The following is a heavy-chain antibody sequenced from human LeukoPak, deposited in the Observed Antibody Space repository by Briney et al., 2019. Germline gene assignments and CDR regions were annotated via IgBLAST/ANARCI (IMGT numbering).Heavy chain of an antibody. J-gene: IGHJ4*02. CDR2: IYYSGST. V-gene: IGHV4-59*08. CDR1: GGSISSYF. CDR3: ARHWGGFGELLSHFDY. Sequence: PSETLSLTCTVSGGSISSYFWSWIRQPPGKGLEWIGYIYYSGSTNYNPSLKSRVTISVDTSKNQFSLKLSSVTAADTAVYYCARHWGGFGELLSHFDYWGQGTLVTVSS. D-gene: IGHD3-10*01.